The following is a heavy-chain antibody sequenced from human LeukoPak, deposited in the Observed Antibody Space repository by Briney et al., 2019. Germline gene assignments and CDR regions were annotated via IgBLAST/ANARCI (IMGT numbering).Heavy chain of an antibody. D-gene: IGHD2-15*01. CDR2: IQQDGSEK. CDR1: GFTFSSYW. CDR3: ARHISMEGAAAFDY. Sequence: PGGSLRLSCAASGFTFSSYWMSWVRQAPGKGLEWVANIQQDGSEKYYVDSVKGRFTISRDNAKNSLYLQMNTLRAEDTAVYYCARHISMEGAAAFDYWGQGTLVTVSS. V-gene: IGHV3-7*01. J-gene: IGHJ4*02.